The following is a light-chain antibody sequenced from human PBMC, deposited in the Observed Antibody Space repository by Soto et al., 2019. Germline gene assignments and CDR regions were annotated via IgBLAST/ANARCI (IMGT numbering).Light chain of an antibody. V-gene: IGKV3-11*01. CDR1: QSVSSY. J-gene: IGKJ5*01. CDR3: QQRSNWPT. CDR2: DAS. Sequence: EIVLTQSPATLSLSPGERATLSCRASQSVSSYLAWYQQKPGQAPRLLIYDASNRATGIPARFSGSGSGTDFTLTISILKPEDFAVYYCQQRSNWPTFGQGTRLEIK.